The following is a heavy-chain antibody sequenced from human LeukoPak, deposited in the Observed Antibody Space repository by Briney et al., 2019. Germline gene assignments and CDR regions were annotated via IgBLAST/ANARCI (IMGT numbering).Heavy chain of an antibody. CDR3: ARESSSGYSGYDPVAFDY. CDR1: GFTFSSYS. CDR2: ISSSSSYI. V-gene: IGHV3-21*01. Sequence: GGSLRLSFAASGFTFSSYSMNWVRQAPGKGLEWVSSISSSSSYIYYADSVKGRFTISRDNAKNSLYLQMNSLRAEDTAVYYCARESSSGYSGYDPVAFDYWGQGTLVTVSS. J-gene: IGHJ4*02. D-gene: IGHD5-12*01.